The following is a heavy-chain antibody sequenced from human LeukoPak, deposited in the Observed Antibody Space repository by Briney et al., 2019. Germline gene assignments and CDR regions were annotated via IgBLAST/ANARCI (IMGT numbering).Heavy chain of an antibody. CDR2: IKQDGSEK. Sequence: PGGCLRLASAASGFTFSSYWMSWVRQAPGKGLEWVANIKQDGSEKYYVDSVKGRFTISRDNAKNSLYLQMNSLRAEDTAVYYCARTRRGVTNYFDYWGQGTLVTVSS. V-gene: IGHV3-7*01. D-gene: IGHD4-17*01. CDR1: GFTFSSYW. CDR3: ARTRRGVTNYFDY. J-gene: IGHJ4*02.